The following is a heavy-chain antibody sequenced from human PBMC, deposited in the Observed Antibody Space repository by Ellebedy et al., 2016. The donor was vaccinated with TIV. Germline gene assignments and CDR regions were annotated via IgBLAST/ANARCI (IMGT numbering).Heavy chain of an antibody. CDR3: ARRSRHDYSIREMYYFDY. CDR1: GYTFTNSG. V-gene: IGHV1-18*01. CDR2: ISAYNGNT. J-gene: IGHJ4*02. D-gene: IGHD4-11*01. Sequence: AASVKVSCKASGYTFTNSGISWVRQAPGQGLEWMGWISAYNGNTNYAEKLQGRVTMTTDTSTSTAYMELRSLRSDDTAVYYCARRSRHDYSIREMYYFDYWGQGTLVTVSS.